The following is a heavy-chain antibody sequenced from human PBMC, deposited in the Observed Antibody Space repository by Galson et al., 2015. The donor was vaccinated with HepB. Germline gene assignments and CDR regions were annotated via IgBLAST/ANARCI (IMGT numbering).Heavy chain of an antibody. CDR2: ISSSGSTI. V-gene: IGHV3-48*03. CDR3: ARGGYRDYYGLDV. Sequence: SLRLSCAASGFTFSSYEMNWVRQAPGKGLEWVSYISSSGSTIYYADSVKGRFTISRDNAKNSLYVQMNSLRAEDTAVYYCARGGYRDYYGLDVWGQGTTVTVSS. J-gene: IGHJ6*02. D-gene: IGHD5-12*01. CDR1: GFTFSSYE.